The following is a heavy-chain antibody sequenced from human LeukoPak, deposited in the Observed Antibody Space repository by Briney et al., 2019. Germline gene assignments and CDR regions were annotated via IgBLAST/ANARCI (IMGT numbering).Heavy chain of an antibody. J-gene: IGHJ4*02. Sequence: SETLSLTCTVSGGSTSSYQCSCGGGPPGPGRKGLGSLSSSGSSKNNPSNPSLKSRVTISIDTSKNQFSLKLSSVTAADTAVYYCARVRRLVTATTPYFDYWGQGTLVTVSS. D-gene: IGHD2-15*01. CDR2: LSSSGSS. CDR3: ARVRRLVTATTPYFDY. V-gene: IGHV4-59*01. CDR1: GGSTSSYQ.